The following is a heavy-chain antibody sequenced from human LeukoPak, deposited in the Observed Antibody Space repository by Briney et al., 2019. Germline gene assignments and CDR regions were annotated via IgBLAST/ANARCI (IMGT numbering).Heavy chain of an antibody. V-gene: IGHV1-18*01. CDR1: GYTFTSYG. CDR3: VVVVAATKTYFDY. J-gene: IGHJ4*02. CDR2: ISAYNGNT. D-gene: IGHD2-15*01. Sequence: ASVKVSCKASGYTFTSYGISWVRQAPGQGLKWMGWISAYNGNTNYAQKLQGRVTMTTDTSTSTAYMELRSLRSDDTAVYYCVVVVAATKTYFDYWGQGTLVTVSS.